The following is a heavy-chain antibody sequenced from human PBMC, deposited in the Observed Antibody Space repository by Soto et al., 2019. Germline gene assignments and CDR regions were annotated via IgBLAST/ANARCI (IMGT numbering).Heavy chain of an antibody. CDR1: GGSISSYY. CDR3: ARDSSAAAGINWFDP. V-gene: IGHV4-59*01. J-gene: IGHJ5*02. Sequence: LSLTCTVSGGSISSYYWSWIRQPPGKGLEWIGYIYYSGSTNYNPSLKSRVTISVDTSKNQFSLKLSSVTAADTAVYYCARDSSAAAGINWFDPWGQGTLVTVSS. D-gene: IGHD6-13*01. CDR2: IYYSGST.